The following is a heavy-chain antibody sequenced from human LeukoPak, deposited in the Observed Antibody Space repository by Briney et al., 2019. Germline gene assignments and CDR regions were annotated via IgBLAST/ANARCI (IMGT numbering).Heavy chain of an antibody. CDR3: ARGSGSLVRDAFDI. CDR2: IYYSGST. CDR1: GGSISSYY. D-gene: IGHD3-10*01. V-gene: IGHV4-59*01. J-gene: IGHJ3*02. Sequence: PSETLSLTCTVSGGSISSYYWSWIRQPPGKGLEWIGYIYYSGSTNYNPSLKSRVTISVDTSKNQFSLKLSSVTAADTAVYYCARGSGSLVRDAFDIWGQGTMVTVSS.